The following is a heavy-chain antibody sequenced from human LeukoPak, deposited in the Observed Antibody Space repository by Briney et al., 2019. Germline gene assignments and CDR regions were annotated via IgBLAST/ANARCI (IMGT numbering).Heavy chain of an antibody. CDR1: GGSVSSGSYY. CDR3: ARCSVIWFGESTDDI. V-gene: IGHV4-61*01. J-gene: IGHJ3*02. Sequence: ASETLSLTCTVSGGSVSSGSYYWSWIRQPPGKGLEWIGYIYYSGSTNYNPSLKSRVTISVDTSKNQFSLKLSSVTAADTAVYYCARCSVIWFGESTDDIWGQGTMVTVSS. CDR2: IYYSGST. D-gene: IGHD3-10*01.